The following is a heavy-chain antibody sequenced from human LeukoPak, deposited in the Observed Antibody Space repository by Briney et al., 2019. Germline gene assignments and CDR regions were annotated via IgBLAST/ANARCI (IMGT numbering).Heavy chain of an antibody. J-gene: IGHJ4*02. Sequence: SETLSLTCTVSGGSISSSIYYWGWIRQPPGKGLEWIGRMYYSGSTYYNPSLKSRVTVSVDTSKNQFSLKLSSVTAADTAVYYCARVQKYSGSYYFDYWGQGTLVTVSS. CDR3: ARVQKYSGSYYFDY. D-gene: IGHD3-10*01. CDR2: MYYSGST. CDR1: GGSISSSIYY. V-gene: IGHV4-39*01.